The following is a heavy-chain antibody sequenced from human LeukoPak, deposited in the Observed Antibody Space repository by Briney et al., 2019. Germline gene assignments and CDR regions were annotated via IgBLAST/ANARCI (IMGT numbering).Heavy chain of an antibody. CDR3: AEDKGGATRTYYFDY. V-gene: IGHV3-30*02. CDR1: GFTFSSYG. D-gene: IGHD1-26*01. Sequence: GGSLRLSCAASGFTFSSYGMHWVRQAPGKGLEWVAFIRYDGSNKYYADSVKGRFTISRDNSKNTLYLQMNSLRAEDTAVYYCAEDKGGATRTYYFDYWGQGTLVTVSS. J-gene: IGHJ4*02. CDR2: IRYDGSNK.